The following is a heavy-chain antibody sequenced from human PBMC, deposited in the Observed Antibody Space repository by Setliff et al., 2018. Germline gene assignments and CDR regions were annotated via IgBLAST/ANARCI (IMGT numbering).Heavy chain of an antibody. CDR2: IIPIFGTA. CDR3: ARAELLWFGGFDP. J-gene: IGHJ5*02. D-gene: IGHD3-10*01. V-gene: IGHV1-69*05. CDR1: GGTFSRYA. Sequence: SVKVSCKASGGTFSRYAISWVRQAPGQGLEWMGGIIPIFGTANYAQKFQGRVTMTRNTSISTAYMELSSLRSEDTAVYYCARAELLWFGGFDPWGQGTLVTVSS.